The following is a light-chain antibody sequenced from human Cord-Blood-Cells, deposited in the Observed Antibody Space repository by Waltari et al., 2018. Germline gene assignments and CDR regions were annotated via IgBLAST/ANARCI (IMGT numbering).Light chain of an antibody. J-gene: IGKJ2*01. CDR1: QSASSSY. V-gene: IGKV3-20*01. CDR2: GAS. CDR3: QQYGSSPPYT. Sequence: IVLPPYPGTLSLSPGQRATLSCRASQSASSSYLAWYQQKPGQAPRLLIYGASSRATSIPDRFSGSESGTDFTLTISRLEPEDFAVYYCQQYGSSPPYTFGQGTKLEIK.